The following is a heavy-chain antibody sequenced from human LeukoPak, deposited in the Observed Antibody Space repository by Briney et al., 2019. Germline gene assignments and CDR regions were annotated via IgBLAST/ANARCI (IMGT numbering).Heavy chain of an antibody. D-gene: IGHD5-12*01. CDR3: ARESGYAVGDF. V-gene: IGHV3-53*01. Sequence: GGSLRLSCAASGFTVRSNYVSWFRQAPGKGLEWASVIYNDGRTYYADSVKGRFIISKDISKNTLYLQMNNLRADDTAVYYCARESGYAVGDFWGRGTLVTVSS. J-gene: IGHJ4*02. CDR1: GFTVRSNY. CDR2: IYNDGRT.